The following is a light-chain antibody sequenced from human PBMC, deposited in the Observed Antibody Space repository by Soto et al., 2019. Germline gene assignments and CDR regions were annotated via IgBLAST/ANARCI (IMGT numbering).Light chain of an antibody. V-gene: IGKV2-30*02. J-gene: IGKJ2*01. CDR3: MQGTQWPYT. CDR2: KVS. CDR1: QSLVHSDGNSY. Sequence: DVLMTQSPLSLPVTLGQPASVSCRSSQSLVHSDGNSYLSWFQQRPGQSPRRLIYKVSNRDSGVPYIFCGSGSDTDFTLKISWVEAEYVGVYYCMQGTQWPYTFGKGTQQEIK.